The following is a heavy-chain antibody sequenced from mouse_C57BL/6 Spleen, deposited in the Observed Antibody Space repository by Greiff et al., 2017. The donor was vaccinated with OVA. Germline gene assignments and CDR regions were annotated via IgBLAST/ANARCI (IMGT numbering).Heavy chain of an antibody. V-gene: IGHV1-55*01. J-gene: IGHJ4*01. CDR3: ARKDGYYYYAMDY. Sequence: VQLQQPGAELVKPGASVKMSCKASGYTFTSYWITWVKQRPGQGLEWIGDIYPGSGSTNYNEKFKSKATLTVDTSSSTAYMQLSSLTSEDSAVYYCARKDGYYYYAMDYWGQGTSVTVSS. CDR2: IYPGSGST. CDR1: GYTFTSYW. D-gene: IGHD2-3*01.